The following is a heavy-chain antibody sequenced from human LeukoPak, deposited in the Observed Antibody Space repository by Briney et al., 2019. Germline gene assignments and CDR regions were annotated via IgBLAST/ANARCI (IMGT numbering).Heavy chain of an antibody. CDR3: ARDPDYYYYAIDV. CDR1: GGSISSYY. V-gene: IGHV4-59*01. J-gene: IGHJ6*02. Sequence: PSETLSLTCTVSGGSISSYYWSWIRQPPGKGLEWIGYIYYSGSTNYNPSLKSRVTISVDTSKNQFSLKLSSVTAANTAVYYCARDPDYYYYAIDVWGQGTTVTVSS. CDR2: IYYSGST.